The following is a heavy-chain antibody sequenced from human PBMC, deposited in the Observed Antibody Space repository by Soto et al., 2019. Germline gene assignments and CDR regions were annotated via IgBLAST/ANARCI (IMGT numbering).Heavy chain of an antibody. CDR3: ARGSNYGGDLDS. Sequence: SETLSLTCTVSGGSISSYYWSWIRQPPGKGLEWIGYIYYSGSTNSNPSLKSRVTISVDTSKNQFSLKLSSVTAADTAVYYCARGSNYGGDLDSWGQGTLVTVSS. CDR1: GGSISSYY. CDR2: IYYSGST. V-gene: IGHV4-59*01. J-gene: IGHJ4*02. D-gene: IGHD4-17*01.